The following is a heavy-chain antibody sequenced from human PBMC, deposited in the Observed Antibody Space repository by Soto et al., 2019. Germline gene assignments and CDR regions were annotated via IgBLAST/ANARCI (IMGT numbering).Heavy chain of an antibody. D-gene: IGHD6-6*01. CDR3: ARASSSSDVLDV. J-gene: IGHJ6*02. V-gene: IGHV2-5*01. CDR2: VYWNDDK. CDR1: GFSLSTSGVG. Sequence: SGPTLVNPTQTLTLTCTFSGFSLSTSGVGVGWIRQPPGKALEWLAVVYWNDDKGYSPSLKSRLTITKDTSKNQVVLTMTNMDPVDTATYYCARASSSSDVLDVWGQGTTVTVSS.